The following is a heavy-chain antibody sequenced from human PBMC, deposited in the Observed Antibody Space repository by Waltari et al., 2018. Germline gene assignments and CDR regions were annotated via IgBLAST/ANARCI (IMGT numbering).Heavy chain of an antibody. Sequence: EVQLEESGGGLVQPGGSLRLSCAASGFSVSNNYMSWVRQAPGKGLGWVAVIYSGGRTYDADSVKGRFTIARDSSKNTLYLQMNNLRAEDTAVYYCARDLGTGGWGLFDYWGQGILVTVSS. CDR3: ARDLGTGGWGLFDY. CDR1: GFSVSNNY. V-gene: IGHV3-66*02. D-gene: IGHD6-19*01. J-gene: IGHJ4*02. CDR2: IYSGGRT.